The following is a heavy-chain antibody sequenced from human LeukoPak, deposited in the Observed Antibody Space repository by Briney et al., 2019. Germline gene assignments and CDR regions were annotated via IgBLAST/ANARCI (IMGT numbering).Heavy chain of an antibody. CDR2: INHIGST. D-gene: IGHD2-2*02. CDR1: GGSFSGYY. Sequence: SETLSLTCAVYGGSFSGYYWSWIRQPPGKGLEWIGEINHIGSTNYNPSLKSRVTISVDTSKNQFSLKLSSVTAADMAVYYCARYPSAYCSSTSCYTLPGWFDSWGQGTLVTVSS. J-gene: IGHJ5*01. CDR3: ARYPSAYCSSTSCYTLPGWFDS. V-gene: IGHV4-34*01.